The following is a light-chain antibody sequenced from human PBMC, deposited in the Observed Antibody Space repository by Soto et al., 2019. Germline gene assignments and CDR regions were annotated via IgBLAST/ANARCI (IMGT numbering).Light chain of an antibody. J-gene: IGKJ2*01. CDR1: QHVSSN. CDR2: RAS. CDR3: QQYNKWPYT. Sequence: EIVMTQSPATLSVSPGGSATLSCRASQHVSSNLAWYRQKPGQAPTLLIYRASTRATGIPATFSGSGSGTEFTLIISSLQYEDFAVYYCQQYNKWPYTFGQGTKLEI. V-gene: IGKV3-15*01.